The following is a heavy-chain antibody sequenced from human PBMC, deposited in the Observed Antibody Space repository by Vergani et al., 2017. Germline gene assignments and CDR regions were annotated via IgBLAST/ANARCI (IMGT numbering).Heavy chain of an antibody. CDR1: GYTFTSYY. J-gene: IGHJ4*02. D-gene: IGHD1-26*01. CDR2: INPSGGST. V-gene: IGHV1-46*01. Sequence: QVQLVQSGAEVKKPGASVKVSCKASGYTFTSYYMHWVRQAPGQGLEWMGIINPSGGSTSYAQKFQGRVTMTRDMSTSTVYMELSSLRSEDTAVYYCARANRKTVGATNFDYWGQGTLVTVSS. CDR3: ARANRKTVGATNFDY.